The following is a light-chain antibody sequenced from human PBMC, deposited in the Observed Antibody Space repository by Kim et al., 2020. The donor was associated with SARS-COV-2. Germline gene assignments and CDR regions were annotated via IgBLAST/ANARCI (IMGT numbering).Light chain of an antibody. Sequence: EIVLTQSPGTLSLSPGERATLSCRASQSISSRYLAWYQQKPGQAPRLLIYGASSRATGIPDRFSASGSGTDFTLTISRLEPEDFAVYYCQHYDRSVPITFGQGTRLEIK. CDR1: QSISSRY. V-gene: IGKV3-20*01. CDR2: GAS. CDR3: QHYDRSVPIT. J-gene: IGKJ5*01.